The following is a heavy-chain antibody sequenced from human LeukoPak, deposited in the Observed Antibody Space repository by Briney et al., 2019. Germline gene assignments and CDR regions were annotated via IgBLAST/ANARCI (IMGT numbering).Heavy chain of an antibody. D-gene: IGHD2-2*02. CDR1: GYSFTSYW. Sequence: GESLKISCKGSGYSFTSYWIGWVRQMPGKGLEWMGIIYPGDSDTRYSPSFQGQVTISADKSISTAYLQWSSLKASDTAMYYCARLGIVVVPAAIPHAFGIWGQGTMVTVSS. CDR3: ARLGIVVVPAAIPHAFGI. J-gene: IGHJ3*02. CDR2: IYPGDSDT. V-gene: IGHV5-51*01.